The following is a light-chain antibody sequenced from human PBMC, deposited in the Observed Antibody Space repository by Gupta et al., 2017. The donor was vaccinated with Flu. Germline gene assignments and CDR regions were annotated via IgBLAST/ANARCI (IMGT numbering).Light chain of an antibody. Sequence: PATLSASPGDRATLSCRASQSVSSYLAWYQQKPGQPPRLLIYEASTRAAGVPARFSGSGSGTEFTLTISSLQSEDFAVYYCQHYNSCPLTFGGGTKVEIK. V-gene: IGKV3-15*01. CDR1: QSVSSY. CDR3: QHYNSCPLT. J-gene: IGKJ4*01. CDR2: EAS.